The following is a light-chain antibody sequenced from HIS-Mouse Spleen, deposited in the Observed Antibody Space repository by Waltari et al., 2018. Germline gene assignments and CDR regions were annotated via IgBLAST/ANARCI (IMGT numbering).Light chain of an antibody. V-gene: IGLV3-21*02. CDR3: QVWDSSSDPVV. CDR1: NIGSKS. J-gene: IGLJ2*01. Sequence: SYVLTQPPSVSVAPGQTARITCGGNNIGSKSVHWYQQKPGKAPGLVVYDDSDRPSGSPTRFSGSNSGNTATLTSSRVEAGDEADYYCQVWDSSSDPVVFGGGTKLTVL. CDR2: DDS.